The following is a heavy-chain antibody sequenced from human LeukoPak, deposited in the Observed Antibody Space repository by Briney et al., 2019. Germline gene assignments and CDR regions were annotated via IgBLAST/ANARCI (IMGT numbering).Heavy chain of an antibody. CDR1: GFTFSSYA. V-gene: IGHV3-30-3*01. D-gene: IGHD3-3*01. CDR3: ARDLLKDFGVVIIRRYYYGMDV. CDR2: ISYDGSNK. J-gene: IGHJ6*02. Sequence: GGSLRLSCAASGFTFSSYAMPWVRQAPGKGLEWVAVISYDGSNKYYADSVKGRFTISRDNSKNTLYLQMNSLRAEDTAVYYCARDLLKDFGVVIIRRYYYGMDVWGQGTTVAVSS.